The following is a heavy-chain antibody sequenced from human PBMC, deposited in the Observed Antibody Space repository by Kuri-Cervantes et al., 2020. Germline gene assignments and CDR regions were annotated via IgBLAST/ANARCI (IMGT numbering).Heavy chain of an antibody. J-gene: IGHJ6*02. V-gene: IGHV4-61*09. CDR3: ARTGGWLGLGYYYGMDV. CDR1: GDSISSGVYY. D-gene: IGHD5-12*01. Sequence: SETLSLTCTVSGDSISSGVYYWSWIRQPAGKGLEWIGHIYTSGDSNYNPSLRSRVTISVDTSKNQFSLKLNSVTAADTAVYYCARTGGWLGLGYYYGMDVWGQGTTVTVSS. CDR2: IYTSGDS.